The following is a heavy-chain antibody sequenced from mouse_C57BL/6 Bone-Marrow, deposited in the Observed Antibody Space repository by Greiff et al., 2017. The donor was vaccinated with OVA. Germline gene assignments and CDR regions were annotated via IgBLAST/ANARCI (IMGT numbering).Heavy chain of an antibody. CDR1: GYTFTSYW. J-gene: IGHJ3*01. Sequence: QVQLQQPGAELVKPGASVKLSCKASGYTFTSYWMQWVKQRPGQGLEWIGEIDPSDSYTNYNPKFKGKATLTVDTSSSTAYMQLSSLTSEDSAVYDCAREAYDGSSAAWFAYWGQGTLVTVSA. V-gene: IGHV1-50*01. D-gene: IGHD1-1*01. CDR3: AREAYDGSSAAWFAY. CDR2: IDPSDSYT.